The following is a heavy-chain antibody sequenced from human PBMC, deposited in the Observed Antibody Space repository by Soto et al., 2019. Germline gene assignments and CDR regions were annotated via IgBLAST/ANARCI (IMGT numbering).Heavy chain of an antibody. Sequence: QVQLVQSRAEVKKPGASVKVSCKASGYTFTTYDINWVRQATGQGLEWMAWMNPNSGNTGYAQKFQDRVTMTRDTYISTAYMELSGLTSEDTAVYYCARGGTAVATRPLDYWGQGTLVTVSS. CDR1: GYTFTTYD. J-gene: IGHJ4*02. CDR3: ARGGTAVATRPLDY. D-gene: IGHD6-19*01. V-gene: IGHV1-8*01. CDR2: MNPNSGNT.